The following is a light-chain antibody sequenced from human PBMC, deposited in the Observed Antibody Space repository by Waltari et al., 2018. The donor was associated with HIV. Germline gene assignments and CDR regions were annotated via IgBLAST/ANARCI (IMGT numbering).Light chain of an antibody. J-gene: IGLJ1*01. CDR1: SSDVGGYNY. CDR3: ISYTGFTTPYV. V-gene: IGLV2-14*01. CDR2: EVN. Sequence: QSALTQPASVSGSPGQSITISCTGTSSDVGGYNYLSWYQQHPGKAPELMMYEVNNRPSGVSNRFSGSKSGNTASLTISGLQAEDEADYYCISYTGFTTPYVFGTGTKVTVL.